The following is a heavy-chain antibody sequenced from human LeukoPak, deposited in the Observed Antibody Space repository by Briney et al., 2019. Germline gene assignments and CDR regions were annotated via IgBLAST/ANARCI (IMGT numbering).Heavy chain of an antibody. CDR2: LSSSGRYT. CDR1: GFSFSEYD. Sequence: PGGSLRLSCAASGFSFSEYDMTWIRQAPGKGLEWVSNLSSSGRYTNYADSVRGRFTISRDNAKNTLYLQMNSLRADDTAVYYCARDGDAPMTDFDYWGQGTLVTVSS. CDR3: ARDGDAPMTDFDY. V-gene: IGHV3-11*06. D-gene: IGHD2-21*02. J-gene: IGHJ4*02.